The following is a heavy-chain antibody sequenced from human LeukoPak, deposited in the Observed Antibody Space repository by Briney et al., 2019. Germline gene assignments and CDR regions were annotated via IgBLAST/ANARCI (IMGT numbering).Heavy chain of an antibody. D-gene: IGHD7-27*01. CDR3: ARGGNWDFDY. CDR1: GLTSSSYAL. J-gene: IGHJ4*02. Sequence: GSLRLSCAASGLTSSSYALNWVRQPPGKGLEWIGEMYNSGTGTYKPSLRSRVTMFFDESKNYFSLKLNSVTAADTAVYYCARGGNWDFDYWGQGVLVIVSS. CDR2: MYNSGTG. V-gene: IGHV4-4*02.